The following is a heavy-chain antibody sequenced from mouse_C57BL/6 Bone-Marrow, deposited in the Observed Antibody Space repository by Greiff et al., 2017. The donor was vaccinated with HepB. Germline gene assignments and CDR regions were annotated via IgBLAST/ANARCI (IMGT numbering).Heavy chain of an antibody. CDR2: IWSGGST. Sequence: VKLMESGPGLVQPSQRLSITCTVSGFQFNSYGVHWVRQSTGKGLEWLGVIWSGGSTDYNAAFISRLSISKDNSKSQVFFKMNSLQADDTAIYYCARGVYEYDYAMDYWGQGTSVTVSS. CDR3: ARGVYEYDYAMDY. J-gene: IGHJ4*01. V-gene: IGHV2-2*01. D-gene: IGHD2-4*01. CDR1: GFQFNSYG.